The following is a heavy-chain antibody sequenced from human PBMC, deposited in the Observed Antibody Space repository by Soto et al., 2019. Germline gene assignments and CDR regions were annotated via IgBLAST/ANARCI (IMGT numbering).Heavy chain of an antibody. CDR1: GGSISSYY. V-gene: IGHV4-59*01. Sequence: SETLSLTCTVSGGSISSYYWSWIRQPPGKGLEWIGYIYYSGSTNYNPSLKSRVTISVDTSKNQFSLKLSSVTAADTAVYYCARAAADPFDPWGPGTLVTLSS. CDR3: ARAAADPFDP. CDR2: IYYSGST. D-gene: IGHD6-13*01. J-gene: IGHJ5*02.